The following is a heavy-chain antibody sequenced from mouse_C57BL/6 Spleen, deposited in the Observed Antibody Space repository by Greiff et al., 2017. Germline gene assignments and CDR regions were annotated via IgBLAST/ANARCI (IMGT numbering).Heavy chain of an antibody. J-gene: IGHJ4*01. V-gene: IGHV1-26*01. CDR3: AIYYDYLYAMDY. Sequence: VQLQQSGPELVKPGASVQISCKASGYTFTDYYMNWVKQSHGKSLEWIGDINPNNGGTSYNQKFKGKATLTVDKSSSTAYMELRSLTSEDSAVYYCAIYYDYLYAMDYWGQGTSVTVSS. CDR2: INPNNGGT. D-gene: IGHD2-4*01. CDR1: GYTFTDYY.